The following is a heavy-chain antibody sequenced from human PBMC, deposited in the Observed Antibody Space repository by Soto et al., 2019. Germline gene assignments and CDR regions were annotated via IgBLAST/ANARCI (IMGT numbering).Heavy chain of an antibody. CDR2: IYYSGST. Sequence: SETLSLTCTVSGGSISTSNYYWGWIRQPPGKGLEWIGSIYYSGSTYYNPSLKSRVTISLDTSKNHFSLKLSSVTAADTAVYYCARHVNVVVVPSAIDYWGQGTLVTVSS. J-gene: IGHJ4*02. V-gene: IGHV4-39*01. CDR3: ARHVNVVVVPSAIDY. CDR1: GGSISTSNYY. D-gene: IGHD2-2*02.